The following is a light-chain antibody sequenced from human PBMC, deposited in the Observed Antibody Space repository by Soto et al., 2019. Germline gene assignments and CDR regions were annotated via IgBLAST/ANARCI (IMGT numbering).Light chain of an antibody. Sequence: QSALTQPPSVSGSPGQSITISCTGTSSDVGGYNYVSWYQQHPGKAPKLMIYDVSNRPSGVSNRFSGSKSGNTASLTISGLQPEDEADYYCCSYTSGSTLLYVFGTGTKVTVL. J-gene: IGLJ1*01. CDR2: DVS. V-gene: IGLV2-14*01. CDR1: SSDVGGYNY. CDR3: CSYTSGSTLLYV.